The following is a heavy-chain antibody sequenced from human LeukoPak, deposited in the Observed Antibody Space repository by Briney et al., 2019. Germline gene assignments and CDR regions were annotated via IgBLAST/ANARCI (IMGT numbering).Heavy chain of an antibody. CDR3: AKDHGWELLIDYFDY. CDR1: GFTFSTYA. D-gene: IGHD1-26*01. Sequence: GGSLRLSCAASGFTFSTYAMSWVRQAPGKGLDWVSAISGSGGSTYYADSVKGRFTISRDNSKNTLYLHMNSLRAEDTAVYYCAKDHGWELLIDYFDYWGQGTLVTVSS. J-gene: IGHJ4*02. V-gene: IGHV3-23*01. CDR2: ISGSGGST.